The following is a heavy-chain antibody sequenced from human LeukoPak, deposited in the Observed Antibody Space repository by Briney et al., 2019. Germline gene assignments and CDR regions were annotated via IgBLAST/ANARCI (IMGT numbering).Heavy chain of an antibody. CDR2: IYYSGST. V-gene: IGHV4-61*01. CDR3: ARCSSYDFWSGYYPPDY. Sequence: SETLCLSCAVSGGSVSSGSYYWSWIRQPPGKGLEWSVYIYYSGSTNYNPSLKSRVTISVDTSKNQFSLKLSSVTAADTAVYYWARCSSYDFWSGYYPPDYWGQGTLVTVSS. J-gene: IGHJ4*02. D-gene: IGHD3-3*01. CDR1: GGSVSSGSYY.